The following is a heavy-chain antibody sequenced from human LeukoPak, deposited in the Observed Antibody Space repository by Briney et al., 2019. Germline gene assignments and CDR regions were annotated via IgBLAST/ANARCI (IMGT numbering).Heavy chain of an antibody. Sequence: GGSLRLSCAASGFIFSSYWMSWVRQAPGKGLEWVANIIQDGSEKYYVDSVKGRFTISRDNAKNSLYLQMDRLRVEDTAVYYCARGGSSVSFWGQGTLVTVSS. V-gene: IGHV3-7*01. D-gene: IGHD6-19*01. CDR3: ARGGSSVSF. CDR2: IIQDGSEK. CDR1: GFIFSSYW. J-gene: IGHJ4*02.